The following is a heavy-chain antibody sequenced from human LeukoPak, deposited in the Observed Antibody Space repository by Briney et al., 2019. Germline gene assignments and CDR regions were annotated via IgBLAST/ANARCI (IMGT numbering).Heavy chain of an antibody. Sequence: ASVTVSCMATGYIYTSYGISWVRQAPGQGLEGMGFSSSYNGKTNYAQKLQGRVTMTTDTSTSTAYMEQRSLRSDDTAVYYCARDRAAGTANKIDYWGQGTLVTVSS. J-gene: IGHJ4*02. V-gene: IGHV1-18*01. CDR1: GYIYTSYG. D-gene: IGHD6-13*01. CDR3: ARDRAAGTANKIDY. CDR2: SSSYNGKT.